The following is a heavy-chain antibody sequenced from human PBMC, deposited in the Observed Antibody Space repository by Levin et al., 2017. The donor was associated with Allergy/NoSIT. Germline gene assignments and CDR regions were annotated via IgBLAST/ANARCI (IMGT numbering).Heavy chain of an antibody. Sequence: GGSLRLSCAASGFTFSSYAMHWVRQAPGKGLEWVAVISYDGSNKYYADSVKGRFTISRDNSKNTLYLQMNSLRAEDTAVYYCARDAVLLWFGYYFDYWGQGTLVTVSS. D-gene: IGHD3-10*01. J-gene: IGHJ4*02. CDR1: GFTFSSYA. V-gene: IGHV3-30-3*01. CDR2: ISYDGSNK. CDR3: ARDAVLLWFGYYFDY.